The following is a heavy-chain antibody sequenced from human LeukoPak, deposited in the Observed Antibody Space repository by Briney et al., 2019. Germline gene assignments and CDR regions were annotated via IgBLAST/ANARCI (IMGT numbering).Heavy chain of an antibody. Sequence: GESLKISCKGSGYSFTSYWISWVRQMPGKGLEWMGRIDPSDSYTNYSPSFQGHVTISADKSISTAYLQWSSLKASDTAMYYCASLLWGGYDWYAFDIWGQGTMVTVSS. J-gene: IGHJ3*02. CDR2: IDPSDSYT. CDR1: GYSFTSYW. CDR3: ASLLWGGYDWYAFDI. D-gene: IGHD5-12*01. V-gene: IGHV5-10-1*01.